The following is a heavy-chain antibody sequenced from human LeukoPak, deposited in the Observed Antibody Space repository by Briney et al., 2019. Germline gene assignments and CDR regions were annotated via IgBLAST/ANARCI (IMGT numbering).Heavy chain of an antibody. Sequence: GGSLRLSCAASGFTFSSYSMNWVRQAPGKGLEWVSSISSSSSYIYYADSVKGRFTISRDNAKNSLYLQMNSLRAEDTAVYYCARYGSGSYFPPNWFDPWGQGTLVTVSS. V-gene: IGHV3-21*01. D-gene: IGHD3-10*01. J-gene: IGHJ5*02. CDR1: GFTFSSYS. CDR2: ISSSSSYI. CDR3: ARYGSGSYFPPNWFDP.